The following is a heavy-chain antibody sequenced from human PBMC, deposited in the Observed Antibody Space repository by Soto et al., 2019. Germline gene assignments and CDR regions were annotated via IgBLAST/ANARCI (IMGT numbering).Heavy chain of an antibody. V-gene: IGHV5-51*01. Sequence: GESLNISCKGSGYSFTSYWIGWVRQMPGKGLEWMGIIYPGDSDTRYSPSFQGQVTISADKSISTAYLQWSSLKASDTAMYYCARRVAARRNTYYYYGMDVWGQGTTVTVSS. CDR1: GYSFTSYW. J-gene: IGHJ6*02. D-gene: IGHD6-6*01. CDR3: ARRVAARRNTYYYYGMDV. CDR2: IYPGDSDT.